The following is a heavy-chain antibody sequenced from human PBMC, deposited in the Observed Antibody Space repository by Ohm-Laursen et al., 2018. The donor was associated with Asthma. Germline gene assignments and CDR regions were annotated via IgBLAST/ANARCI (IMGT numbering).Heavy chain of an antibody. D-gene: IGHD1-26*01. CDR1: GFTFSSYS. CDR3: AKDQVPWELLGLGFDY. Sequence: SLRLSCTASGFTFSSYSMNCVRRAPGKALEGVAVISYDGINKYYADSVKGRFTISRDNSKNTLYLQMNSLRAEDTAVYYCAKDQVPWELLGLGFDYWGQGTLVTVSS. CDR2: ISYDGINK. V-gene: IGHV3-30-3*01. J-gene: IGHJ4*02.